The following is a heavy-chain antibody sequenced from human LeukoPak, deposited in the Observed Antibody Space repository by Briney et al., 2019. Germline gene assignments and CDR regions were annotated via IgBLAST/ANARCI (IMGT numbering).Heavy chain of an antibody. CDR1: GFTFSSYW. J-gene: IGHJ4*02. V-gene: IGHV3-74*01. Sequence: GGSLRLSCAASGFTFSSYWMHWVRQAPGKGLVWVSRINTDGSSTSYADSVKGRFTISRDNAKNTLYLQMNSLRAEDTAVYYCARRYYDFWSGYWWPFDYWGQGTLVTVSS. CDR2: INTDGSST. CDR3: ARRYYDFWSGYWWPFDY. D-gene: IGHD3-3*01.